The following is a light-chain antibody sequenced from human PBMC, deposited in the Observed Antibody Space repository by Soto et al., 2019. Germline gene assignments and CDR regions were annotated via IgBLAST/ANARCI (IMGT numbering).Light chain of an antibody. CDR1: SSNIGNNY. J-gene: IGLJ2*01. V-gene: IGLV1-51*01. CDR2: DNN. CDR3: ATWDSSLSARV. Sequence: QSVLTQPPSVSAAPGQKVTISCSGSSSNIGNNYVSWYQHLPGTAPKLLIYDNNKRPSGIPDRFSGSKSGTSATLGITGLQTGDEADYYCATWDSSLSARVFGGGTKLTVL.